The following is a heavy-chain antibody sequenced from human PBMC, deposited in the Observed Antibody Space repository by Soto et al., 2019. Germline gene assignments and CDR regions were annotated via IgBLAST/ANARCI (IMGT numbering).Heavy chain of an antibody. CDR1: VGSIRSGSYY. V-gene: IGHV4-39*01. Sequence: ASETLSHRYTVSVGSIRSGSYYGCWIRQPPGQGLGWIGRIYYSGSTYYNPSLKSRVTISVDTSKNQFSLKLSSVTAADTAVYYCAATSPGYSISWYGGAYYYYGMDVWGQGTTVT. CDR2: IYYSGST. J-gene: IGHJ6*02. D-gene: IGHD6-13*01. CDR3: AATSPGYSISWYGGAYYYYGMDV.